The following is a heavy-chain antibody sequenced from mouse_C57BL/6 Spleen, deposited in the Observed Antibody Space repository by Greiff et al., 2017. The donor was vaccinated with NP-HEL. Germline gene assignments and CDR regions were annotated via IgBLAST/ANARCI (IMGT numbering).Heavy chain of an antibody. V-gene: IGHV1S81*02. CDR3: ARIKKIAATYFDD. CDR2: TNPTNGRT. J-gene: IGHJ2*01. Sequence: VQLQQSGAELVKAGASVKMSCKASGYTFTSYWMHWVKQRLGQGLEWFAETNPTNGRTYYNEKFKSKATLTVGKSASTAYMLLSGPTFEDAAVYYCARIKKIAATYFDDWGQGTTLTVSS. D-gene: IGHD1-1*01. CDR1: GYTFTSYW.